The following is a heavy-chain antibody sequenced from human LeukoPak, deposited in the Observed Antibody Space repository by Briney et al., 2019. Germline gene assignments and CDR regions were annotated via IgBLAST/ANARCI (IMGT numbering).Heavy chain of an antibody. CDR2: IYPGDSDT. D-gene: IGHD3-9*01. J-gene: IGHJ3*02. CDR1: GYSFTSYW. CDR3: ASALNYDIVAGYRKDAFDI. Sequence: GESLKIPCKGSGYSFTSYWNGWVRQMPGKGLVWMGIIYPGDSDTRYSPSFQGQVTISADKSISTAYLQWSSLKASDTAMYYCASALNYDIVAGYRKDAFDIWGQGTMVTVSS. V-gene: IGHV5-51*01.